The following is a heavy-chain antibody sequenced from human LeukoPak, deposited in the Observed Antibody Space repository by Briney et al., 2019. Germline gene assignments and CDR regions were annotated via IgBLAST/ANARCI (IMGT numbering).Heavy chain of an antibody. Sequence: MSSETLSLTCTVSGGSISSSYSYWGWIRQPPGKGLEWIVNIYYSGSTYYSPSLTSRVTVSVDTSENQFSLKLSSVTAADTAVYYCARAHSIASYYYGVDVWGQGTTVTVSS. CDR2: IYYSGST. V-gene: IGHV4-39*07. CDR3: ARAHSIASYYYGVDV. J-gene: IGHJ6*02. D-gene: IGHD2/OR15-2a*01. CDR1: GGSISSSYSY.